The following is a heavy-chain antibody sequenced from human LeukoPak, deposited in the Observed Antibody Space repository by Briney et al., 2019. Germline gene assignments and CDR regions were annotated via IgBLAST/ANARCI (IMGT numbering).Heavy chain of an antibody. Sequence: GSSVKVSCKACGGTFSHYAISWVRQAPGQGLEWMGRIIPILGIANYAQKFQGRVTITADKSTSTAYMELSSLRSEDTAVYYCASIKTGDSSSWTFDYWGQGTLVTVSS. D-gene: IGHD6-13*01. CDR2: IIPILGIA. J-gene: IGHJ4*02. V-gene: IGHV1-69*04. CDR3: ASIKTGDSSSWTFDY. CDR1: GGTFSHYA.